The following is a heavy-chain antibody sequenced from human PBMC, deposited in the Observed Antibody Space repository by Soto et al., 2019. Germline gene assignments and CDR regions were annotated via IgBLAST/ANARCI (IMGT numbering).Heavy chain of an antibody. CDR1: RFTFSDYY. V-gene: IGHV3-11*05. CDR2: ISSSSSYT. D-gene: IGHD3-22*01. Sequence: GGSLRLSCAASRFTFSDYYMSWIRQAPGKGLEWVSYISSSSSYTNYADSVKGRFTISRDNAKNSLYLQMNSLRAEDTAVYYCVKGEYYYDGSAYYPFDYWGQGRIVTSPQ. J-gene: IGHJ4*02. CDR3: VKGEYYYDGSAYYPFDY.